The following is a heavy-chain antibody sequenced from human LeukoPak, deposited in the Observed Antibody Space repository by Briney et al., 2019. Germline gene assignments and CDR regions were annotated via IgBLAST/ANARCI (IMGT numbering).Heavy chain of an antibody. CDR1: GFTFTSYS. CDR2: ISSSSSTI. CDR3: ARDLTHYFDY. V-gene: IGHV3-48*01. Sequence: GGSLRLSCAASGFTFTSYSMNWVRQAPGKGLEWVSYISSSSSTIHYADSVKGRFTISRDNSKNTMYLQMNSLRVEDTAVYYCARDLTHYFDYWGQGTLVTVSS. J-gene: IGHJ4*02.